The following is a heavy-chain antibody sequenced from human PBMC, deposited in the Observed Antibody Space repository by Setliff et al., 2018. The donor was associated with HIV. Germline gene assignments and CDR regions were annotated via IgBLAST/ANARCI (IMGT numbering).Heavy chain of an antibody. CDR2: FDPEAGET. V-gene: IGHV1-24*01. D-gene: IGHD3-10*01. J-gene: IGHJ4*02. CDR1: GYTLTELP. Sequence: SVKVSCQVSGYTLTELPIHWVRQAPGKGLEWMGGFDPEAGETIYARKFQGRITMTEDTSTDTAYMELGSLRSEDTAVYYCATGIRVTGSDYFDYWGQGTLVTVSS. CDR3: ATGIRVTGSDYFDY.